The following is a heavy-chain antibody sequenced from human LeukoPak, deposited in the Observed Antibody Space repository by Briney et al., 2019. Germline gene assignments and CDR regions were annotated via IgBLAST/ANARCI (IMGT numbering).Heavy chain of an antibody. CDR3: AKEMKSGGWPLGY. J-gene: IGHJ4*02. Sequence: GGSLRLSCAASGFTFSAYAMTWVRQAPGRGLEWVSGINDDGYYTYYADSVKGRFTISRDNSKDMLYLQMNSLRVDDTAVYYCAKEMKSGGWPLGYWGQGALVTVSS. D-gene: IGHD2-15*01. CDR1: GFTFSAYA. CDR2: INDDGYYT. V-gene: IGHV3-23*01.